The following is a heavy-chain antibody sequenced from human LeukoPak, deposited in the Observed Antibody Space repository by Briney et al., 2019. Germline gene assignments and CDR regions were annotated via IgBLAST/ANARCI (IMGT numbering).Heavy chain of an antibody. V-gene: IGHV4-39*07. CDR1: GRSISISNYY. CDR3: ARGARVYDSSGYYYSLLFDY. CDR2: IYYSGST. J-gene: IGHJ4*02. D-gene: IGHD3-22*01. Sequence: SETLSLTCTVSGRSISISNYYWGWIRQPPGKGLELIGSIYYSGSTYYTPSLKSRVTISVDTSKNQFSLKLSSVSAAGTAVYYCARGARVYDSSGYYYSLLFDYWGQGTLVTVSS.